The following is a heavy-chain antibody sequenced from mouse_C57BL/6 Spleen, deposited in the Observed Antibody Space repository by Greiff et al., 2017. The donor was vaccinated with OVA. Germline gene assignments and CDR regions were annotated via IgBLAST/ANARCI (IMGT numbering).Heavy chain of an antibody. V-gene: IGHV1-26*01. CDR3: ARFQMDY. Sequence: VQLQQSGPELVKPGASVKISCKASGYTFTDYYMNWVKQSHGKSLEWIGDINPNNGGTNYNQKFKGKATLTVDKSSSTAYMELRSLASEDSAVYYCARFQMDYWGQGTSVTVSS. CDR1: GYTFTDYY. J-gene: IGHJ4*01. CDR2: INPNNGGT.